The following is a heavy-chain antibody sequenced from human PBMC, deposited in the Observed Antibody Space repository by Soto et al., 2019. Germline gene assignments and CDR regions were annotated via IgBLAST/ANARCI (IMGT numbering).Heavy chain of an antibody. D-gene: IGHD2-15*01. CDR2: ISAYNGYT. V-gene: IGHV1-18*01. CDR1: GYTFSTYG. J-gene: IGHJ4*02. CDR3: ASDIVSSNGNCYNDF. Sequence: QLVQSGAEVKKPGASVRVSCKASGYTFSTYGLSWVRQAPGQGLEWMGWISAYNGYTKYAQKFQGRVTMTTDTPTSSGYIELRTRISDGTAGYYWASDIVSSNGNCYNDFWGQGTLVTFSS.